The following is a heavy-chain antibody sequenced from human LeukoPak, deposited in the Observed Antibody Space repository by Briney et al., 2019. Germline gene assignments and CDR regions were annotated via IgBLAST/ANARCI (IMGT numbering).Heavy chain of an antibody. CDR2: MYYSGSA. CDR3: ARGQLAGIFDY. D-gene: IGHD6-6*01. CDR1: GISISSGDYY. V-gene: IGHV4-30-4*01. Sequence: SETLSLTCTVSGISISSGDYYWSWIRQPPGKGLEWVGYMYYSGSAYYNPSLKSRVTISVDTSKNQFSLKLSSVTAADTAVYYCARGQLAGIFDYWGQGTLVTVSS. J-gene: IGHJ4*02.